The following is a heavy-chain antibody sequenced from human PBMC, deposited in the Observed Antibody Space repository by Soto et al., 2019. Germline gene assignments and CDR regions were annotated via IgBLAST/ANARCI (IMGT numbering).Heavy chain of an antibody. CDR2: ISSSGSTI. CDR1: GFTFSSYE. V-gene: IGHV3-48*03. D-gene: IGHD3-22*01. CDR3: ARYDIGWFGSFDP. J-gene: IGHJ5*02. Sequence: PGGSLRLSCAASGFTFSSYEMNWVRQAPGKGLEWVSYISSSGSTIYYADSVKGRFTISRDNAKNSLYLQMNSLRAEDTAVYYCARYDIGWFGSFDPWGQGTLVTVSS.